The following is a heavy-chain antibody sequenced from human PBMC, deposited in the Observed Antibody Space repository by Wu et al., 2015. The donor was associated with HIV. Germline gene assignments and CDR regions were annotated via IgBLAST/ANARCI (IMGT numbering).Heavy chain of an antibody. CDR1: GYTFTAYY. V-gene: IGHV1-2*02. CDR3: ARDLRGWYYMDV. J-gene: IGHJ6*03. Sequence: QVQLVQSGAEVKTPGASVKVSCRTSGYTFTAYYVHWVRQAPGQGLEWMGWINPNSGGTNYAQKFQGRVTMTRDTSISTAYMELSRLRSDDTAVYYCARDLRGWYYMDVVGQRDHGPPSP. D-gene: IGHD6-19*01. CDR2: INPNSGGT.